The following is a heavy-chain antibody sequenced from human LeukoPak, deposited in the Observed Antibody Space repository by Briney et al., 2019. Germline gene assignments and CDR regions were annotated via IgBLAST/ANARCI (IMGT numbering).Heavy chain of an antibody. CDR3: ARLDVNDSSGDLFDY. CDR2: IIPIFGTA. D-gene: IGHD3-22*01. V-gene: IGHV1-69*05. Sequence: ASVKVSCKAPGGTFSSYAISWVRQAPGQGLEWMGRIIPIFGTANYAQKFQGRVTITTDESTSTAYMELSSLRSEDTAVYSCARLDVNDSSGDLFDYWGQGTLVTVSS. J-gene: IGHJ4*02. CDR1: GGTFSSYA.